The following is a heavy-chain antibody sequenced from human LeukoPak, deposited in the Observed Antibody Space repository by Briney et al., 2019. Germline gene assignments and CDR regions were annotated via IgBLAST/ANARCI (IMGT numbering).Heavy chain of an antibody. CDR2: ISAYTGNT. CDR3: ARQYSNGWYEDY. D-gene: IGHD6-13*01. Sequence: ASVKVSCKVSGYTFTRYGISWVRQAPGQGLEWMGWISAYTGNTNYAQNVQGRVTMTTDTSTNTAYMEMRSLRSDDTAVYYCARQYSNGWYEDYWGQGTLVTVSS. J-gene: IGHJ4*02. V-gene: IGHV1-18*01. CDR1: GYTFTRYG.